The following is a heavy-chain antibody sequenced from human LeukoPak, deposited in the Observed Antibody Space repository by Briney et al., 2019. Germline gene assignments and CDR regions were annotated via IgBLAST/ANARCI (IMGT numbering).Heavy chain of an antibody. V-gene: IGHV3-33*01. CDR3: ARDGGYYDILTGSDY. CDR1: GFTFSSYG. J-gene: IGHJ4*02. D-gene: IGHD3-9*01. Sequence: PGGSLRLSCAASGFTFSSYGMHWVRQAPGKGLEWVAVIWYDGSNKYYADSVKGRFTISRDNSKNTLYLQMNSLRAEDTAVYYCARDGGYYDILTGSDYWGQGTPVTVSS. CDR2: IWYDGSNK.